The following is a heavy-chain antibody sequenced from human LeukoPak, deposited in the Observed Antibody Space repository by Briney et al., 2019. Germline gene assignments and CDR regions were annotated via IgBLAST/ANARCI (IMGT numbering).Heavy chain of an antibody. CDR2: ISYDGSNK. CDR3: AREWGDGYNNFDY. D-gene: IGHD5-24*01. CDR1: GFTFGSYA. V-gene: IGHV3-30*04. J-gene: IGHJ4*02. Sequence: GGSLRLSCAASGFTFGSYAMHWVRQAPGKGLEWVAVISYDGSNKYYADSVKGRFTISRDNSKNTLYLQMNSLRAEDTAVYYCAREWGDGYNNFDYWGQGTLVTVSS.